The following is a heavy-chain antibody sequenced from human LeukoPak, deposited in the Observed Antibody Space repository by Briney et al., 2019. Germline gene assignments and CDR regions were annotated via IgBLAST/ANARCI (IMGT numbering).Heavy chain of an antibody. Sequence: GGSLRLSCAASGFTFSSYGMHWVRQAPGKGLEWVAVISYDGSNKYYADSVKGRFTISRDNSQNTLYLQMNSLRAEDTAVYYCATLVADPSYGMDVWGKGTTVTVSS. CDR1: GFTFSSYG. CDR3: ATLVADPSYGMDV. J-gene: IGHJ6*04. D-gene: IGHD6-19*01. CDR2: ISYDGSNK. V-gene: IGHV3-30*03.